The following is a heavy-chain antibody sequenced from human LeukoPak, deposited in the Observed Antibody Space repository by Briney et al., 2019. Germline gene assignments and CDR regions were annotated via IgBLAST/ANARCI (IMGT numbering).Heavy chain of an antibody. J-gene: IGHJ4*02. CDR3: ARGDYYLEQWLGLSDY. CDR2: ISSNGGST. CDR1: GFTFGSYA. Sequence: GGSLRLSCAASGFTFGSYAMHWVRQAPGKGLEYVSAISSNGGSTYYANSVKGRFTISRDNSKNTLYLQMGSLRAEDMAVYYCARGDYYLEQWLGLSDYWGQGTLVTVSS. V-gene: IGHV3-64*01. D-gene: IGHD6-19*01.